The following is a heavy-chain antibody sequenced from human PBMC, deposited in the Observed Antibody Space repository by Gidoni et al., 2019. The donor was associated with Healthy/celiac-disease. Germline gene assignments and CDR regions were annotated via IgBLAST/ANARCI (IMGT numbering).Heavy chain of an antibody. D-gene: IGHD3-22*01. V-gene: IGHV2-26*01. J-gene: IGHJ2*01. CDR3: ARTLTYYYDRSGVLNWYCDL. Sequence: QVTLKESGPVLVKPTEPLTLTCTVSGFSLSNARMGVSWIRQPPGKALEWLAHIFSNDEKSYSTSLKSRLTISKDNAKSQVVLTMTNMDPVDTATYYCARTLTYYYDRSGVLNWYCDLWGRGTLVTVSS. CDR1: GFSLSNARMG. CDR2: IFSNDEK.